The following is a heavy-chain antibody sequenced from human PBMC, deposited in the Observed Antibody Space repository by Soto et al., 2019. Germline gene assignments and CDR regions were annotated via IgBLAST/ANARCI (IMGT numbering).Heavy chain of an antibody. Sequence: PGGSLRLSCAASGFTFSSYGMHWVRQAPGKGLEWVAVISYDGSNKYYADSVKGRFTISRDNSKNTLYLQMNSLRAEDTAVYYCAKDRQFYYDFWSGYPDPWGQGTLVTVSS. CDR2: ISYDGSNK. V-gene: IGHV3-30*18. D-gene: IGHD3-3*01. CDR1: GFTFSSYG. CDR3: AKDRQFYYDFWSGYPDP. J-gene: IGHJ5*02.